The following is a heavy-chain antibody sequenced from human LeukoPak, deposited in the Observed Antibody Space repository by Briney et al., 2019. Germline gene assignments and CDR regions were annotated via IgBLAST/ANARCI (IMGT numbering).Heavy chain of an antibody. D-gene: IGHD4-11*01. Sequence: GGSLRLSCAASGFTFSSYAMSWVRQAPGKGLEWVSAISGSGGSTYYADSVKGRFTISRDNSKNTLYLQMNSPRAEDTAVYYCARGTVTTLHYFDYWGQGTLVTVSS. V-gene: IGHV3-23*01. J-gene: IGHJ4*02. CDR3: ARGTVTTLHYFDY. CDR2: ISGSGGST. CDR1: GFTFSSYA.